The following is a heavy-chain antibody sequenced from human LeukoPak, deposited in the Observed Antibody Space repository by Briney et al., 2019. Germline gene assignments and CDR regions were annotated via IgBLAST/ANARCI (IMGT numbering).Heavy chain of an antibody. CDR1: GGSISRNSYY. D-gene: IGHD6-19*01. CDR2: MFYSGST. J-gene: IGHJ5*02. Sequence: KPSETLSLTCIVSGGSISRNSYYWGWIRQPPGKGLEWVGSMFYSGSTYYNPSLKSRITISVDTSKNQFSLKLSSVTAADTAVYYCARDHVAVAVVTHNWFDPWGQGTLVTVSS. CDR3: ARDHVAVAVVTHNWFDP. V-gene: IGHV4-39*07.